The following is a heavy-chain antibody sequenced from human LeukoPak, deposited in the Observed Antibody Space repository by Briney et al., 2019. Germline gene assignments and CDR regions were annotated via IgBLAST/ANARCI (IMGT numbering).Heavy chain of an antibody. Sequence: GASVKVSCKASGGTFSSYAISWVRQAPGQGLEWMGGIIPIFGTANYAQKFQGRVTITADESTSTAYMELSSLRSEDTAVYYCARGFGRRGDGYNVPHPYYFDYWGQGTLVTVSS. J-gene: IGHJ4*02. CDR3: ARGFGRRGDGYNVPHPYYFDY. V-gene: IGHV1-69*01. D-gene: IGHD5-24*01. CDR2: IIPIFGTA. CDR1: GGTFSSYA.